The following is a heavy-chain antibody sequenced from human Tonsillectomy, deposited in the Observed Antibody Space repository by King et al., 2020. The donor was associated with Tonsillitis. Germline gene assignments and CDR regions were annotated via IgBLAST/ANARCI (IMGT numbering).Heavy chain of an antibody. CDR2: INPSDGST. CDR1: EYTLTRSF. J-gene: IGHJ4*02. CDR3: ARAQSGAYYFDS. V-gene: IGHV1-46*01. Sequence: VQLVESGAEVKKPGASVNVSCKASEYTLTRSFIHWVRQAAGQGLQWMGIINPSDGSTTYAKKFQGRVAMTRDTSTHTVYLELGSLRSDDTAIFYCARAQSGAYYFDSWGQGTLVTVSS.